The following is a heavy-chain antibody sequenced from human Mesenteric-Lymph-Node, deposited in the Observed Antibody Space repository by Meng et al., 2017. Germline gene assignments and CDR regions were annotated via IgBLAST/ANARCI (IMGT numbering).Heavy chain of an antibody. D-gene: IGHD2-2*01. V-gene: IGHV5-51*01. CDR3: VRSYTSSWYRGLDP. Sequence: KVSCKGSGYSFTSYWIGWVRQMPGKGLEWMGIIYTGDSNTRYSPSFEGQVTISVDKSISTAHLQWSSLKASDSAMYYCVRSYTSSWYRGLDPWGQGTLVTVSS. CDR1: GYSFTSYW. J-gene: IGHJ5*02. CDR2: IYTGDSNT.